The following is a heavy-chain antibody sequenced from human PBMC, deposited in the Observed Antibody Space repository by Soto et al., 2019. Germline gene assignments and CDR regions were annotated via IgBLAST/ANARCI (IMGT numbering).Heavy chain of an antibody. CDR2: IIPIFGTA. Sequence: ASVKVSCKASGGTFSSYAISWVRQAPGQGLEWMGGIIPIFGTANYAQKFQGRVTITADESTSTAYMELSSLRSEDTAVYYCAREPYTMVRGVVAYYGMDVWGQGTTVTVSS. D-gene: IGHD3-10*01. V-gene: IGHV1-69*13. CDR3: AREPYTMVRGVVAYYGMDV. J-gene: IGHJ6*02. CDR1: GGTFSSYA.